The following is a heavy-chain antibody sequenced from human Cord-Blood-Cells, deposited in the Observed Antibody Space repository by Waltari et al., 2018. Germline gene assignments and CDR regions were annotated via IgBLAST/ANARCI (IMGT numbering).Heavy chain of an antibody. D-gene: IGHD2-2*01. V-gene: IGHV6-1*01. J-gene: IGHJ4*02. CDR3: ARVPTDNHIVVVPAAQFDY. CDR1: GDSVPSNSAA. Sequence: QVQLQQSGPGLVKPSQTLSLTCAISGDSVPSNSAAWNWIRQSPSGGLEWLGRKYCRSKWYNDYAVSVKSRITINPDTSKNHFSLQQNSVTPEDTAVYYCARVPTDNHIVVVPAAQFDYWGQGTLVTVSS. CDR2: KYCRSKWYN.